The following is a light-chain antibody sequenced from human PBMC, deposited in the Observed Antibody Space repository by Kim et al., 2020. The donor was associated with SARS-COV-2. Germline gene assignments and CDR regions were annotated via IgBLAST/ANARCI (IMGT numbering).Light chain of an antibody. Sequence: QLVLTQPPSASASLGASVTLTCTLSSGYSNYKVDWYQQRPGKGPRFVMRVGTGGNVGSKGDGIPDRFSVLGSGLNRNLTIKNIQEEDESDYHCGADHGSGSNFVYVFGTGTKVTVL. CDR1: SGYSNYK. CDR3: GADHGSGSNFVYV. CDR2: VGTGGNVG. V-gene: IGLV9-49*01. J-gene: IGLJ1*01.